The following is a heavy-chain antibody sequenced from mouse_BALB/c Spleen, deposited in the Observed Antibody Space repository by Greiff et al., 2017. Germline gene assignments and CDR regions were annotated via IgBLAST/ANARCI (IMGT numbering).Heavy chain of an antibody. CDR2: INSNGGST. CDR1: GFTFSSYY. Sequence: EVKLMESGGGLVKLGGSLKLSCAASGFTFSSYYMSWVRQTPEKRLELVAAINSNGGSTYYPDTVKGRFTISRDNAKNTLYLQMSSLKSEDTALYYCARHAGTRAMDYRGQGTSVTVSS. J-gene: IGHJ4*01. CDR3: ARHAGTRAMDY. V-gene: IGHV5-6-2*01. D-gene: IGHD3-3*01.